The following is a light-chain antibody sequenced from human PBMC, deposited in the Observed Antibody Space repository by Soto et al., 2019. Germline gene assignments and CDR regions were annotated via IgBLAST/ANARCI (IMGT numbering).Light chain of an antibody. CDR2: WAS. V-gene: IGKV4-1*01. Sequence: DNEVAQAPHSLAVSIGGGATLHRTSSPRGFYSSNHQNYLAWYQQKPGQPPQLLIYWASTRESGVPDRFSGSGSGTDFTLTISSLQAEDVAVYYCQQYYTTPLTFGGGTKVDI. J-gene: IGKJ4*01. CDR1: PRGFYSSNHQNY. CDR3: QQYYTTPLT.